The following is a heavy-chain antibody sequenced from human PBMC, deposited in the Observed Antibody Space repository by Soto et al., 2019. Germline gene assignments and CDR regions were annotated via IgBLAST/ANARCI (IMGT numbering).Heavy chain of an antibody. D-gene: IGHD3-22*01. CDR2: ISGYNGNA. V-gene: IGHV1-18*01. CDR3: ARYAVIGLVLPFHI. J-gene: IGHJ3*02. CDR1: GYTFTNYG. Sequence: QVHLVQSAAEVKKPGASVKVSCKASGYTFTNYGVNWVRPAPGEGLEWMGWISGYNGNAKYAQNFQSRVTMATDTSTSTAYMELRILRSADTTVYYCARYAVIGLVLPFHIWGQGTVVNVSS.